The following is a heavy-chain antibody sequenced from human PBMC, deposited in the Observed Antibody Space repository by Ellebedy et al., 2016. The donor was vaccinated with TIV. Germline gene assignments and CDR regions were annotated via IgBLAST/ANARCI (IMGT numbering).Heavy chain of an antibody. CDR2: VRSSGST. CDR1: SGSVSNYF. Sequence: SETLSLTXTVSSGSVSNYFWSWIRQTAGKGLEWIGRVRSSGSTNYNSSFRSRVTMSVDMSKNLISLNLTSVTAADTAVYYCARERSSSGGRNYFGIDVWGQGTTVTVSS. D-gene: IGHD6-19*01. V-gene: IGHV4-4*07. J-gene: IGHJ6*02. CDR3: ARERSSSGGRNYFGIDV.